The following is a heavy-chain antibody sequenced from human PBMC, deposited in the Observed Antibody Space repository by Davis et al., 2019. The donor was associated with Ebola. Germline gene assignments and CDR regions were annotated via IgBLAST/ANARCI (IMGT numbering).Heavy chain of an antibody. J-gene: IGHJ4*02. CDR3: ARHDRDCSSTSCYMGEFGY. CDR1: GYSFTSYW. CDR2: IYPGDSDT. V-gene: IGHV5-51*01. D-gene: IGHD2-2*02. Sequence: KVSCKGSGYSFTSYWIGWVRQMPGKSLEWMGIIYPGDSDTRYSPSFQGQVTISADKSISTAYLQWSSLKASDTAMYYCARHDRDCSSTSCYMGEFGYWGQGTLVTVSS.